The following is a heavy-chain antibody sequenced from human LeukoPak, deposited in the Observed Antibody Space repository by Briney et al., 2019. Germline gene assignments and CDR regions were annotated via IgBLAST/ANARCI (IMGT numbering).Heavy chain of an antibody. V-gene: IGHV1-69*05. CDR2: IIPIFGTA. D-gene: IGHD6-19*01. J-gene: IGHJ4*02. CDR3: ARAFISGWYHFDY. CDR1: GGTFSSYA. Sequence: GASVKVSCKASGGTFSSYAISWVRQASGQGLEWMGGIIPIFGTANYAQKFQGRVTIITDESTSTAYMELSSLRSEDTAVYYCARAFISGWYHFDYWGQGTLVTVSS.